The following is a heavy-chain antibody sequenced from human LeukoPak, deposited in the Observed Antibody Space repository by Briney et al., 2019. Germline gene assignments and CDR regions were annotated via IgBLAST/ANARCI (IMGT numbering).Heavy chain of an antibody. Sequence: GGSPRLSCAASGFTFSNYAMSWVRQAPGKGLEWVSGISGSGGSTYYADTVRGRFTISRDNAKNSLYLQMNSLRAEDTAVYYCARVPNYDSFFDYWGQGTLVTVSS. J-gene: IGHJ4*02. V-gene: IGHV3-23*01. D-gene: IGHD3-22*01. CDR3: ARVPNYDSFFDY. CDR1: GFTFSNYA. CDR2: ISGSGGST.